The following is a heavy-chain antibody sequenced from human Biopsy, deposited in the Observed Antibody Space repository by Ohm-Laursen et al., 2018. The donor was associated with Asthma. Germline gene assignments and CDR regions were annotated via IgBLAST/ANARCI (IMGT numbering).Heavy chain of an antibody. V-gene: IGHV1-2*06. CDR3: ARLTYGSGSDYFDY. J-gene: IGHJ4*02. Sequence: ASVKVSCKASGYTFAAYFIHWVRQAPGQGLEWMGRINPNTGGTDYAQQFQGRVTMTRDTSISTAYMELNRLTSDDTAVYYCARLTYGSGSDYFDYWGQGALVTVSS. CDR1: GYTFAAYF. D-gene: IGHD3-10*01. CDR2: INPNTGGT.